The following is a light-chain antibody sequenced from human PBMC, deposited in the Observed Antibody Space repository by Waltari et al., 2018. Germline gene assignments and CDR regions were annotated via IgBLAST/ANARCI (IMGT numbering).Light chain of an antibody. CDR1: NIGGKS. J-gene: IGLJ3*02. CDR2: LDS. V-gene: IGLV3-21*02. Sequence: SSVLTQAPSVSVAPGQTATITCGGNNIGGKSVHWYQQKPGRAPVLVVYLDSDRPSGIPERFSGSKSGNAATLTISRVEAGDEADYDCHVWDANIVLFGGGTRLTVL. CDR3: HVWDANIVL.